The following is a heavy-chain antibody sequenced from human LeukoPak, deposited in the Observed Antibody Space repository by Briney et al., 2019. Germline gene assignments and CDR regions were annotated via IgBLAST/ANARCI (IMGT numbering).Heavy chain of an antibody. CDR3: ARVKWELFSTLTDY. V-gene: IGHV3-23*01. CDR1: GFTFSSYA. J-gene: IGHJ4*02. CDR2: TSGSGGRT. Sequence: PGGSLRLSCVASGFTFSSYAINWVRQAPGKGLEWVPGTSGSGGRTYYADSVKGRFTISRENSKNTLYLQMNSLRAEDTAVYYCARVKWELFSTLTDYWGQGTLVTVSS. D-gene: IGHD1-26*01.